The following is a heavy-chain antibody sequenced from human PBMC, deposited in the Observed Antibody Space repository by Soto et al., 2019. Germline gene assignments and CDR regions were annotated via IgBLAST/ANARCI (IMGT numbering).Heavy chain of an antibody. V-gene: IGHV1-69*13. CDR1: GGTFSSYA. J-gene: IGHJ5*02. CDR3: ARVAYYDSSGYHHNWFDP. CDR2: IIPIFGTA. Sequence: GASVKVSCKASGGTFSSYAISWVRQAPGQGLEWMGGIIPIFGTANYAQKFQGRVTITADESTSTAYMELSSLRSEDTAVYYCARVAYYDSSGYHHNWFDPWGQGTLVTVSS. D-gene: IGHD3-22*01.